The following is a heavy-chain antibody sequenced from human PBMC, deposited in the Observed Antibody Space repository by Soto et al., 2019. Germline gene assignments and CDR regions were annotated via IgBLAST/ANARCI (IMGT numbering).Heavy chain of an antibody. J-gene: IGHJ4*02. V-gene: IGHV4-34*01. CDR2: INHSGST. CDR3: ARAADDYSWGIYRFPYFDY. CDR1: GGSFSGYY. Sequence: QVQLQQWGAGLLKPSETLSLTCAVYGGSFSGYYWSWIRQPPGKGLEWIGEINHSGSTNYNPSLNRRVTISVDTSKNQFSLKLSSVTAADTAVYYCARAADDYSWGIYRFPYFDYWGQGTLVTVSS. D-gene: IGHD3-16*02.